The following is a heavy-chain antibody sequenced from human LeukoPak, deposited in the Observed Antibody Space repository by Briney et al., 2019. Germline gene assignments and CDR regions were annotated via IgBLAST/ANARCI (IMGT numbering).Heavy chain of an antibody. CDR1: GASISNSTYY. Sequence: SETLSLTCNVSGASISNSTYYWGWIRQPPGKGLEWIGSIYYSGSTYYNPSLKSRVTISVDTSKNQFSLKLSSVTAADTAVYYCARGRTIFGVVTPFDYWGQGTLVTVSS. J-gene: IGHJ4*02. CDR3: ARGRTIFGVVTPFDY. D-gene: IGHD3-3*01. V-gene: IGHV4-39*07. CDR2: IYYSGST.